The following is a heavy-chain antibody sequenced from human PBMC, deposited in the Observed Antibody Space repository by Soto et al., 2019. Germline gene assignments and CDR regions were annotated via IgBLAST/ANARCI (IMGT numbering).Heavy chain of an antibody. D-gene: IGHD4-17*01. J-gene: IGHJ4*02. V-gene: IGHV3-23*01. CDR3: SKTAPMTIRDSFDH. CDR1: GFTFSSYA. CDR2: ISGSGSNP. Sequence: PGGSLRLSCAASGFTFSSYAMSWLRQAPGQGLEWVSAISGSGSNPYYADSVKGRFTISRDNSKNTLYLQMNSLRAEDTALYYCSKTAPMTIRDSFDHWGQGTLVTVSS.